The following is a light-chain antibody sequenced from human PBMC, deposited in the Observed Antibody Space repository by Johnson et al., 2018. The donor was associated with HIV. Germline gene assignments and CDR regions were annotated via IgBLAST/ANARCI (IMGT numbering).Light chain of an antibody. CDR1: SSDMGNYA. CDR3: GTWDSSLSAYV. J-gene: IGLJ1*01. CDR2: DNN. Sequence: QSVLTQPPSVSAAPGQKVTISCSGSSSDMGNYAVSWYQQLPGTAPKLLIYDNNKRPSGISDRFSGSKSGTSATLGITGLQTGDEADYYCGTWDSSLSAYVFGTGTKVTVL. V-gene: IGLV1-51*01.